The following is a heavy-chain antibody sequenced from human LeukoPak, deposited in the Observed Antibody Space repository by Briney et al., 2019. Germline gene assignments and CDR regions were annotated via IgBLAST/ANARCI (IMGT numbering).Heavy chain of an antibody. V-gene: IGHV3-23*01. CDR1: GFTFSSYA. J-gene: IGHJ4*02. Sequence: PGGSLRLSCAASGFTFSSYAMSWVRQAAGKGLEWDSSISSSGGSTYYADSVKGRFTISRDYSKNTLYLQMNSLRAEDTAVYYCAKDLYTYGTTPLDYWGQGILVTVSS. CDR2: ISSSGGST. CDR3: AKDLYTYGTTPLDY. D-gene: IGHD5-18*01.